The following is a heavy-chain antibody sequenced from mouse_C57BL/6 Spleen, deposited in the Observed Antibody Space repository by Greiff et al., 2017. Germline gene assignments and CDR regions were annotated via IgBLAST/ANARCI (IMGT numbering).Heavy chain of an antibody. D-gene: IGHD1-1*02. J-gene: IGHJ4*01. Sequence: EVQLQQSGPELVKPGASVKISCKASGYTFTDYYMNWVKQSHGKSLEWIGDINPNNGGTSYNQKFKGKATLTVDKSSSTACMELRSLTSEDSAVYYCARGVDYAMDCWGQGTSVTVST. CDR3: ARGVDYAMDC. CDR1: GYTFTDYY. CDR2: INPNNGGT. V-gene: IGHV1-26*01.